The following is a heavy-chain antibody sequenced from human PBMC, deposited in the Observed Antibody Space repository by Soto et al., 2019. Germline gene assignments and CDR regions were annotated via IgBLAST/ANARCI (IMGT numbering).Heavy chain of an antibody. J-gene: IGHJ5*02. CDR2: ISAYNGNT. D-gene: IGHD2-2*01. CDR1: GYTFTSYG. CDR3: ARDGVGGYCSSTSCYKNWFDP. Sequence: QVQLVQSGAEVKKPGASVKVSCKASGYTFTSYGISWVRQAPGQGLEWMGWISAYNGNTNYVQKLQGRVTMTTDTSTSTAYMELRSLRSDDTAVYYCARDGVGGYCSSTSCYKNWFDPWGQGTLVTVSS. V-gene: IGHV1-18*01.